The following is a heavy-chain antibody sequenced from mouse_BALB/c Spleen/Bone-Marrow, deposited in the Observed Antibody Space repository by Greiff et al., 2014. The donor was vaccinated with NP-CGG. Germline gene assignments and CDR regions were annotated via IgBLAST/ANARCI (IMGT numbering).Heavy chain of an antibody. J-gene: IGHJ2*01. CDR3: ARVSYDYFDY. D-gene: IGHD2-4*01. V-gene: IGHV5-4*02. CDR1: GFTFSDYY. CDR2: ISDGGSYT. Sequence: EVMLVESGGGLVKPGGSLKLSCAVSGFTFSDYYMYWVRQTPEKRLEWVATISDGGSYTYYPDSVKGRFTISRDNAKNNLYLQMSSLKSEDTAMYYCARVSYDYFDYWGQGTTLTVSS.